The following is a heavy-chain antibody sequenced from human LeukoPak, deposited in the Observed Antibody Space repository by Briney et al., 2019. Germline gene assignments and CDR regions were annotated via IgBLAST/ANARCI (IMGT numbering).Heavy chain of an antibody. J-gene: IGHJ4*02. CDR3: ARDKSQTGRGYCSSTSCYDLDY. D-gene: IGHD2-2*01. Sequence: PGGSLRLSCAASGFTFSSYWMNWVRQAPGKGLEWVANIKKDGSDKNYLGSVKGRFTISRDNAKNSLYLQMNSLRAEDTAVYYCARDKSQTGRGYCSSTSCYDLDYWGQGTLVTVSS. CDR2: IKKDGSDK. V-gene: IGHV3-7*01. CDR1: GFTFSSYW.